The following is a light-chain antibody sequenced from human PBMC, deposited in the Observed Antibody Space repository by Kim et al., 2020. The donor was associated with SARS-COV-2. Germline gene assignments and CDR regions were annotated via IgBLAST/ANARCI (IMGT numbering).Light chain of an antibody. CDR3: QQYESPPMYT. CDR1: QSFNSSL. J-gene: IGKJ2*01. Sequence: PGGRAPLSCRASQSFNSSLFALLQPKSCPAPRLLIFCSSSRAPCIPDRFSGSGSGTDFTLTISRLVPEDFAVYYCQQYESPPMYTFGQGTKVDIK. CDR2: CSS. V-gene: IGKV3-20*01.